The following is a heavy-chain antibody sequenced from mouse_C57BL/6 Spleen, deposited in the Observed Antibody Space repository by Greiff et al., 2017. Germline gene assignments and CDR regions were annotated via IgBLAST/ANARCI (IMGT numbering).Heavy chain of an antibody. V-gene: IGHV3-6*01. D-gene: IGHD1-1*01. J-gene: IGHJ1*03. Sequence: DVKLQESGPGLVKPSQSLSLTCSVTGYSITSGYYWNWIRQFPGNKLEWMGYISYDGSNNYNPSLKNRISITRDTSKNQFFLKLNSVTTEDTATYYCARGFYGSSYGSYWYFDVWRTGTTVTVSS. CDR1: GYSITSGYY. CDR3: ARGFYGSSYGSYWYFDV. CDR2: ISYDGSN.